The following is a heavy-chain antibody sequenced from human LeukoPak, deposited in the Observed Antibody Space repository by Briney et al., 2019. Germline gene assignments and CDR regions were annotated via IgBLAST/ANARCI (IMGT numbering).Heavy chain of an antibody. J-gene: IGHJ6*02. CDR1: GFTFSNYG. CDR2: IRNDGSTK. V-gene: IGHV3-30*02. Sequence: GGSLRLSCAASGFTFSNYGMHWVRQAPGKGLEWVAFIRNDGSTKYYVDSVKGRFVISRDNSKNTLYLQMNSLRAEDTAVYYCTTDPCSSTSCYYYGMDVWGQGTTVTVSS. D-gene: IGHD2-2*01. CDR3: TTDPCSSTSCYYYGMDV.